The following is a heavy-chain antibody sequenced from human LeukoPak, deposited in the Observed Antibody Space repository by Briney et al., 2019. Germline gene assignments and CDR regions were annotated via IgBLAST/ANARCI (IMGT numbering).Heavy chain of an antibody. CDR2: IYYSGST. V-gene: IGHV4-39*07. CDR3: ARSLMGGINNFDY. CDR1: GGSISSSSYY. J-gene: IGHJ4*02. D-gene: IGHD3-16*01. Sequence: PSETLSLTCTVSGGSISSSSYYWGWIRQPPGKGLEWIGSIYYSGSTYYNPSLKSRVTISVDTSKNQFSLKLSSVTAADTAVYYCARSLMGGINNFDYWGQGTLVTVSS.